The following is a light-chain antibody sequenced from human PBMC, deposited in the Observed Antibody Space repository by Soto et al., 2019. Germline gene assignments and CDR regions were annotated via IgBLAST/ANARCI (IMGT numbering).Light chain of an antibody. J-gene: IGKJ4*01. Sequence: EIVLIQSPATLSLPPGERATLSCRASQSVSRYLAWYQQKPGQAPRLLIYDASNRATGIPARFSGSGSGTDFSLTISSLEPEDFAVYYCQQRSSWPLTFGGGTKVEIK. CDR2: DAS. V-gene: IGKV3-11*01. CDR3: QQRSSWPLT. CDR1: QSVSRY.